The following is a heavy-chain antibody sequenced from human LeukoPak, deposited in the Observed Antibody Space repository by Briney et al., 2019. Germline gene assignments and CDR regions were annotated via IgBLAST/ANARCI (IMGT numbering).Heavy chain of an antibody. CDR1: GFNFKRYT. V-gene: IGHV3-21*01. CDR2: IGGSATNT. J-gene: IGHJ4*02. CDR3: ARLGMTTVTTRGHPDDY. Sequence: GGSLRLSCAASGFNFKRYTMTWVRQAPGKGLEWVSSIGGSATNTYYADSVRGRFTISRDNAKNSLYLQMNSLRAEDTAVYYCARLGMTTVTTRGHPDDYWGQGTLVTVSS. D-gene: IGHD4-17*01.